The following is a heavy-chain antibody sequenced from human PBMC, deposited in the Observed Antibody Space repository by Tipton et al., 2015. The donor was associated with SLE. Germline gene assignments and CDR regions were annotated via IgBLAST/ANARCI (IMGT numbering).Heavy chain of an antibody. J-gene: IGHJ2*01. CDR2: ISYDESNK. CDR3: ARADVDIVAYDWYFDL. CDR1: GFTFSSYA. Sequence: SLRLSCAASGFTFSSYAMHWVRQAPGKGLEWVAVISYDESNKYYADSVKGRFTISRDNSKNTLYLQMNSLRAEDTAVYYCARADVDIVAYDWYFDLWGRGTLVTVSS. V-gene: IGHV3-30-3*01. D-gene: IGHD5-12*01.